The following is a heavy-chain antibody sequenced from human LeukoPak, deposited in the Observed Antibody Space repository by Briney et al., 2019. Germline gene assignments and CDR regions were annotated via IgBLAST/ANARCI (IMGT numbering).Heavy chain of an antibody. V-gene: IGHV4-59*08. D-gene: IGHD3-9*01. CDR3: ARLATDSDILTGSDY. CDR2: IYSSGIT. CDR1: GGSISGYY. J-gene: IGHJ4*02. Sequence: SSETLSLTCTVSGGSISGYYWSWVRQPPLKGLEWIGYIYSSGITRYSPSLKSRLTISVDTSKNQFSLRLSSVTAADTALYYCARLATDSDILTGSDYWGQGTLVTVSS.